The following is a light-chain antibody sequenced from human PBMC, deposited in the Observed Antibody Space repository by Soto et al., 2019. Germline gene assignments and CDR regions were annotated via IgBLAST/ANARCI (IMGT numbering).Light chain of an antibody. Sequence: QSALTQPPSASGSPGQSVTISCTGTSSDVGIYNYVSWYQQHPGEAPKLMIYEVTKRPSGVPDRFSGSKSGNTASLTVSGLQAEDEADYYCCSYAGRSTLVFGGGTQLTVL. V-gene: IGLV2-8*01. CDR3: CSYAGRSTLV. CDR1: SSDVGIYNY. J-gene: IGLJ2*01. CDR2: EVT.